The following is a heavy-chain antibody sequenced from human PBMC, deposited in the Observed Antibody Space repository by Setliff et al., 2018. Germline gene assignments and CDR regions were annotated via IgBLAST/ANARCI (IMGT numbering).Heavy chain of an antibody. Sequence: PGGSLRLSCATSGFTFSNYAMGWVRQAPGKGLEWVSVITSSGRDTYYADSVKGRFTISRDNSKNTLYLQMNSLRAEDTAVYYCAKEFTVVVPAALALDVWGKGTTVTVSS. CDR3: AKEFTVVVPAALALDV. CDR2: ITSSGRDT. D-gene: IGHD2-2*01. CDR1: GFTFSNYA. J-gene: IGHJ6*04. V-gene: IGHV3-23*01.